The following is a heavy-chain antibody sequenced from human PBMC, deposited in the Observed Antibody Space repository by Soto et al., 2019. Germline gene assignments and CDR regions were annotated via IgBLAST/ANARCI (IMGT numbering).Heavy chain of an antibody. J-gene: IGHJ4*02. V-gene: IGHV3-7*01. D-gene: IGHD3-16*01. CDR1: GFAFSNLW. CDR3: ALDYGD. Sequence: EVQLVESGGGLVQAGGSLRLSCAASGFAFSNLWMSWVRQSPARGLEWVANINQDGTVKDYLDSLKGRFTVSRDNAKNLLYLQMNSLRADDTALYYCALDYGDWGRGTLVTVSS. CDR2: INQDGTVK.